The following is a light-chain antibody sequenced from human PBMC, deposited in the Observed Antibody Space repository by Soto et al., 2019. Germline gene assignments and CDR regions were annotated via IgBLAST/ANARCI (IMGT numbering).Light chain of an antibody. CDR2: GNT. CDR3: QSYDRVRAWA. J-gene: IGLJ3*02. CDR1: TSNIGAGFD. V-gene: IGLV1-40*01. Sequence: QSVLTQPPSVSGAPGQRVTISCTGSTSNIGAGFDVHWYQQLPGAAPRLLIYGNTNRPSGVPDRFSGSKSGTSASLAITGLQADDEADYYCQSYDRVRAWAFGGGTKLTVL.